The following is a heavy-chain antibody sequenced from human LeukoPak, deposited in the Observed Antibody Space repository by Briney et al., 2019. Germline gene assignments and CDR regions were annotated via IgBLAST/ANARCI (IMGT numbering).Heavy chain of an antibody. J-gene: IGHJ5*02. V-gene: IGHV3-21*01. CDR2: ISTSSSYI. CDR3: XXGGLWLRLLELWFDP. Sequence: GGSLRLSCAASGFTFSSYSMNWVRQAPGKGLEWVSFISTSSSYIHNADSVKGRFTISRDNSKNTLYLQMNSLRAEDTAVYYCXXGGLWLRLLELWFDPWGQGTLVTVSS. D-gene: IGHD2-15*01. CDR1: GFTFSSYS.